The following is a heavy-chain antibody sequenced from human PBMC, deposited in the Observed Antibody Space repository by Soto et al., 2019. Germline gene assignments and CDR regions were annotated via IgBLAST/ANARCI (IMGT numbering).Heavy chain of an antibody. CDR2: ISYDGSNK. CDR1: GFTFSSYA. J-gene: IGHJ3*02. CDR3: ARTHCSGGCDAFDI. D-gene: IGHD2-15*01. V-gene: IGHV3-30-3*01. Sequence: QVQLVESGGGVVQPGRSLRLSCVASGFTFSSYAMHWVRQAPGKGLEWVAVISYDGSNKYYADSVKGRFTISRDNSKNTLYLQMNSLRAEDTAVYYCARTHCSGGCDAFDIWGQGTMVTVSS.